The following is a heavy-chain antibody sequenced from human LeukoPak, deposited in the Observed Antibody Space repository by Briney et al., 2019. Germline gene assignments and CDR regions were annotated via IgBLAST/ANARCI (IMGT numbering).Heavy chain of an antibody. CDR3: AHSPSDDVALDEY. CDR2: IYGEDDK. D-gene: IGHD2-2*01. Sequence: SGPTLVKSRQALTRTCTCSGLSLSTSVVGVGWIRQPPGKALEWLALIYGEDDKRYSPSLMSRLTITTDPSKNQVVLTMTTMDPVDAATYSCAHSPSDDVALDEYWGQGTLVTVSS. CDR1: GLSLSTSVVG. J-gene: IGHJ4*02. V-gene: IGHV2-5*02.